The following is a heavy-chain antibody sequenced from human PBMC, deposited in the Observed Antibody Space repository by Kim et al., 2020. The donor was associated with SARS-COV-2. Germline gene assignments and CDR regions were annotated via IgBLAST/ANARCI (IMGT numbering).Heavy chain of an antibody. Sequence: SETLSLTCTVSGGSISSSSYYWGWIRQPPGKGLEWIGSIYYSGSTYYNPSLKSRVTISVDTSKNQFSLKLSSVTAADTAVYYCARLAYRWGYSSSPQGYWGQGTLVTVSS. CDR3: ARLAYRWGYSSSPQGY. J-gene: IGHJ4*02. D-gene: IGHD6-13*01. CDR1: GGSISSSSYY. V-gene: IGHV4-39*01. CDR2: IYYSGST.